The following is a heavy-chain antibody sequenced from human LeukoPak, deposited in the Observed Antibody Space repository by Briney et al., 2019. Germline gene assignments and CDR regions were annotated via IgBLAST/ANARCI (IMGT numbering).Heavy chain of an antibody. CDR3: AKFESSIAAASMVGYFDY. CDR1: GFTFSSYA. Sequence: QPGGSLRLSCVASGFTFSSYAMSWVRQAPGKGLEWVSAISGSGGSTYYADSVKGRFTISRDNSKNTLYLQMNSLRAEDTAVYYCAKFESSIAAASMVGYFDYWGQGTLVTVSS. V-gene: IGHV3-23*01. J-gene: IGHJ4*02. D-gene: IGHD6-13*01. CDR2: ISGSGGST.